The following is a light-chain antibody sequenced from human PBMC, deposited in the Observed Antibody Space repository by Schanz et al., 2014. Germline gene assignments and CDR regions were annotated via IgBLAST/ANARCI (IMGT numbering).Light chain of an antibody. CDR3: QQYYSSLYT. CDR2: WAS. V-gene: IGKV4-1*01. CDR1: QSVLYTSNNKNY. J-gene: IGKJ2*01. Sequence: DIVMTQSPDSLAVSLGERATINCKSSQSVLYTSNNKNYLAWYQHKPGQPPKLLIYWASTRESGVPDRFSGSGSGTDFTLTISSLQAEDVAVYYCQQYYSSLYTFGQGTKLEIK.